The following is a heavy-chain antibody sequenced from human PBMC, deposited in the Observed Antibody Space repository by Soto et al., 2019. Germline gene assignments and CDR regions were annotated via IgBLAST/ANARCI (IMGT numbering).Heavy chain of an antibody. J-gene: IGHJ2*01. CDR2: ISYDGSNK. CDR1: GFTFSSYA. D-gene: IGHD4-4*01. V-gene: IGHV3-30-3*01. Sequence: QVQLVESGGGVVQPGRSLRLSCAASGFTFSSYAMHWVRQAPGKGLEWVAVISYDGSNKYYTDSVQGRFTISRDNSKNTLYLQMNGLRVEVKAVYYCAGPLWRDDYNWGYFDLWGRGALVTVSS. CDR3: AGPLWRDDYNWGYFDL.